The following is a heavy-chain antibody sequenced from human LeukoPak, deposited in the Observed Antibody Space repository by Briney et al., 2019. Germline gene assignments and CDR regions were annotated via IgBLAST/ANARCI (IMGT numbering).Heavy chain of an antibody. Sequence: PGGSLRLSCATSGFTLSSFAMAWVRQTPGKGLQWVAAISASSGDYIFYEDSVKGRFTISRGNSKSTVYLEMRDVRAEDTATYFCAYTGFTPLAYFDYWGQGALVTVSS. CDR3: AYTGFTPLAYFDY. D-gene: IGHD1-1*01. CDR2: ISASSGDYI. J-gene: IGHJ4*02. V-gene: IGHV3-23*01. CDR1: GFTLSSFA.